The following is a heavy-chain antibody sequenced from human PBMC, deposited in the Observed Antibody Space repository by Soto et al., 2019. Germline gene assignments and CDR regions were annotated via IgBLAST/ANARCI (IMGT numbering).Heavy chain of an antibody. CDR2: IYRDGST. Sequence: GGSLRLSCAVSGFDVSTNYMSWVRQAPGKGLEWVSLIYRDGSTFYADSVKGRFTISRDNSKNTLYLQMNSLRGEDTAVYYCARGAINYEYWGQGTLFTFSS. CDR3: ARGAINYEY. V-gene: IGHV3-53*01. J-gene: IGHJ4*02. CDR1: GFDVSTNY.